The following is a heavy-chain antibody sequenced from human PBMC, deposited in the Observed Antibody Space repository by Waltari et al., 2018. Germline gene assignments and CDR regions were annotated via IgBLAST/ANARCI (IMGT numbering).Heavy chain of an antibody. V-gene: IGHV3-53*02. CDR2: IYSGGST. CDR3: ARWGSSWYWYFDL. CDR1: GFTVSSNY. Sequence: EVQLVETGGGLIQPGGSLRLSCAASGFTVSSNYMSWVRQAPGKGLEWVSVIYSGGSTCYADSGKGRFTISRDKSKNTLYLQMNSLRAEDTAVYYCARWGSSWYWYFDLWGRGTLVTVSS. J-gene: IGHJ2*01. D-gene: IGHD6-13*01.